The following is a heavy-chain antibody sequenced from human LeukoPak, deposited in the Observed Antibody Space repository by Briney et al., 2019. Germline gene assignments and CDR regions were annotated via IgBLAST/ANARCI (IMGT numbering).Heavy chain of an antibody. CDR2: INHSGST. V-gene: IGHV4-34*01. CDR1: GGSFSGYY. J-gene: IGHJ4*02. CDR3: ARGYYDFWSGSQFDY. D-gene: IGHD3-3*01. Sequence: SETLSLTCAVYGGSFSGYYWGWIRQPPGKGLEWIGEINHSGSTNYNPSLKSRVTISVDTSKNQFSLKLSSVTAADTAVYYCARGYYDFWSGSQFDYWGQGTLVTVSS.